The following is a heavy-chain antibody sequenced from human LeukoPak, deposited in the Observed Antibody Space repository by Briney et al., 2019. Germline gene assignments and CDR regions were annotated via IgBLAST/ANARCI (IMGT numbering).Heavy chain of an antibody. Sequence: GASLRLSCAASGFTFSSYGMHWVRQAPGKGLEWVAVISYDGSNKYYADSVKGRFTISRDNSKNTLYLQMNSLRAEDTAVYYCAKDWGAEACFDYWGQGTLVTVSS. V-gene: IGHV3-30*18. CDR2: ISYDGSNK. D-gene: IGHD3-16*01. J-gene: IGHJ4*02. CDR3: AKDWGAEACFDY. CDR1: GFTFSSYG.